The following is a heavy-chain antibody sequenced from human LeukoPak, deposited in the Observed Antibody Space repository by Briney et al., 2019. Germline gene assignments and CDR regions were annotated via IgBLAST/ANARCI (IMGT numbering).Heavy chain of an antibody. CDR1: GGSISTSNYY. V-gene: IGHV4-39*01. CDR2: IYYSGST. D-gene: IGHD3-22*01. CDR3: ARLSYYDNSGYPDY. Sequence: SETLSLTCTVSGGSISTSNYYWGGIRQPPGKGLEWLRTIYYSGSTYSNPSLKSRTTISVDTSENQFSLNLTSVTAAHTALYYCARLSYYDNSGYPDYWGQGTLVTVSS. J-gene: IGHJ4*02.